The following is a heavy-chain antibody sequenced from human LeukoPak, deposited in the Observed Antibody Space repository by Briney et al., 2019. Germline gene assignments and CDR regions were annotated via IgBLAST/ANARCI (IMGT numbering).Heavy chain of an antibody. CDR2: ISYDGSNK. CDR3: AKDLFYYDKGGFDY. V-gene: IGHV3-30*18. D-gene: IGHD3-22*01. CDR1: GFTFSSYW. J-gene: IGHJ4*02. Sequence: GGSLRLSCAASGFTFSSYWMSWVRQAPDKGLEWVAFISYDGSNKFYGDSVKGRFTISRDNSKNTLYLQMNSLRTEDTAVYYCAKDLFYYDKGGFDYWGQGTLVTVSS.